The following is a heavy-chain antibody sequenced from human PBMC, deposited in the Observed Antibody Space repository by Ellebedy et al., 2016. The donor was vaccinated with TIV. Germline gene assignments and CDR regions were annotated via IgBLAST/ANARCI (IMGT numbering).Heavy chain of an antibody. CDR2: TYYRSKWYN. Sequence: SQTLSLTXAISGDSVSSNSAAWNWIRQSPSRGLEWLGRTYYRSKWYNDYAVSVKSRITISPDTSKNQYSLQLSSVTPEDTAVYYCARDPPYSSSIMDVWGQGTTVTVSS. CDR1: GDSVSSNSAA. CDR3: ARDPPYSSSIMDV. J-gene: IGHJ6*02. V-gene: IGHV6-1*01. D-gene: IGHD2-15*01.